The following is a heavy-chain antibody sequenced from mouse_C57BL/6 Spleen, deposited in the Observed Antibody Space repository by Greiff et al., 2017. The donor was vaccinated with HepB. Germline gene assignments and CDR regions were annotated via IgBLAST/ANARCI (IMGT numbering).Heavy chain of an antibody. D-gene: IGHD2-2*01. CDR2: IDPNSGGT. V-gene: IGHV1-72*01. CDR1: GYTFTSYW. Sequence: QVQLQQPGAELVKPGASVKLSCKASGYTFTSYWMHWVKQRPGRGLEWIGRIDPNSGGTKYNEKFKSKATLTVDKPSNTAYMQLSSLTSEDSAVYYCARSPSTMVKGDYFDYWGQGTTLTVSS. J-gene: IGHJ2*01. CDR3: ARSPSTMVKGDYFDY.